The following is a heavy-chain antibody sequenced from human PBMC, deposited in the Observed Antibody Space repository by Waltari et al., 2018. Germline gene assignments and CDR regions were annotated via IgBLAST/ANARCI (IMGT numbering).Heavy chain of an antibody. CDR1: GYTFTGYY. CDR2: IKPNRGGT. J-gene: IGHJ6*03. V-gene: IGHV1-2*06. Sequence: QVQLVQSGAEVKKPGASVKVSCKASGYTFTGYYMHWVRQAPGQGLEWMGRIKPNRGGTNYAQKFQGRVTMTRDTSISTAYMELSRLRSDDTAVYYCARALHIAAAGTYYYMDVWGKGTTVTVSS. CDR3: ARALHIAAAGTYYYMDV. D-gene: IGHD6-13*01.